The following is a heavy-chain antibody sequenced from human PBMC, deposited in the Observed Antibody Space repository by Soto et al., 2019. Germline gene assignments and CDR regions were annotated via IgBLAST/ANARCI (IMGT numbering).Heavy chain of an antibody. CDR2: ISSDGTGT. J-gene: IGHJ6*02. CDR1: GFTFSDYW. D-gene: IGHD3-10*02. Sequence: EMQLVESGGDLVQPGGSLRLSCAASGFTFSDYWMHWVRHAPGKGLVWVSRISSDGTGTTYADSVKGRFTISRDNAKKTLYLQMNSLRDEDTAVYYCACSYGMDVWGQGTTVTVSS. CDR3: ACSYGMDV. V-gene: IGHV3-74*01.